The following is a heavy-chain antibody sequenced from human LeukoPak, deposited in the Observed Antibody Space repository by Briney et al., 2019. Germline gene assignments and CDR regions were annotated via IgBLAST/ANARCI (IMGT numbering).Heavy chain of an antibody. CDR1: GFTFINSW. CDR3: VRSLGSSSADF. J-gene: IGHJ4*02. CDR2: IKSDGSEK. D-gene: IGHD6-6*01. Sequence: GGSLRLSCAASGFTFINSWMSWVRQAPGKGLEWVANIKSDGSEKYYVDSVEGRFTISRDNAKNSVSLQMNSLRGEDTAVYYCVRSLGSSSADFWGQGTLVIVSS. V-gene: IGHV3-7*01.